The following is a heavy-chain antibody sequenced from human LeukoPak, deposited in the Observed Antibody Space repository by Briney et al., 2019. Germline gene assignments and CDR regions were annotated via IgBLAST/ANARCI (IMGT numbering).Heavy chain of an antibody. CDR1: GFTFSNAW. D-gene: IGHD3-22*01. CDR2: IKSKTNGGTT. V-gene: IGHV3-15*01. Sequence: GGSLRLSCAASGFTFSNAWMSWVRQAPGKGLEWVGRIKSKTNGGTTDYAAPVKGRVTISRDDSKNPLPLQMNSLKTEDTAVYYCTTDYSDHYHSDGYYGYFVYWGQGTLVTVSS. J-gene: IGHJ4*02. CDR3: TTDYSDHYHSDGYYGYFVY.